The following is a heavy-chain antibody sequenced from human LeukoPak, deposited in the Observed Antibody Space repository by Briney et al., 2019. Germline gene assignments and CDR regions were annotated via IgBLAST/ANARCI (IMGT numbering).Heavy chain of an antibody. CDR3: AREGSSSLMFDY. Sequence: PSETLSLTCAVYGGSFSGYYWSWIRQPPGKGLEWIGEINHSGSTNYNPSRKSRVTISVDTSKNQFSLKLSSVTAADTAVYYCAREGSSSLMFDYWGQGTLVTVSS. CDR2: INHSGST. CDR1: GGSFSGYY. V-gene: IGHV4-34*01. J-gene: IGHJ4*02. D-gene: IGHD6-6*01.